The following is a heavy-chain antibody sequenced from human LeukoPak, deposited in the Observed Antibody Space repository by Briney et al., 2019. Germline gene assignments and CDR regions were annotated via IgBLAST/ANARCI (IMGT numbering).Heavy chain of an antibody. V-gene: IGHV3-21*01. D-gene: IGHD3-3*01. Sequence: GGSLRLSCAASGFTFSSYSMSWVRQAPGKGLEWVSSISSSSSYIYYAGSVKGRFTISRDNAKKSLYLQMNRLRAEDTAVYYCARDKNDFWATQVWFDPWGQGPLVTVSS. CDR3: ARDKNDFWATQVWFDP. CDR1: GFTFSSYS. CDR2: ISSSSSYI. J-gene: IGHJ5*02.